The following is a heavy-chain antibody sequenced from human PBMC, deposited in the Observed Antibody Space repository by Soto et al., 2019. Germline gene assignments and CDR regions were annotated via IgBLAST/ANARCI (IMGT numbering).Heavy chain of an antibody. CDR3: ARLEGLATISYYFDF. CDR2: IYYRGNT. V-gene: IGHV4-39*01. D-gene: IGHD3-9*01. J-gene: IGHJ4*02. Sequence: QLQLQESGPGLVKPSETLSLTCSVSGDSINSDKYYWGWIRQPQGKGLEWIGSIYYRGNTYYNPSLQTGVTISLDKSKSQFSLKLNSVTAADSAVYFCARLEGLATISYYFDFWGQGALVTVSS. CDR1: GDSINSDKYY.